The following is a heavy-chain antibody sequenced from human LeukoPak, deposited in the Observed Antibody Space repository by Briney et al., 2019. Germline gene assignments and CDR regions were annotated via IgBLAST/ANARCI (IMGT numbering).Heavy chain of an antibody. CDR1: GGSLSGYY. D-gene: IGHD3-16*02. J-gene: IGHJ6*02. V-gene: IGHV4-34*01. Sequence: SETLSLTCAVYGGSLSGYYWSWIRQPPGKGLEWIGEINHSGSTNYNPSLKSRVTISVDTSKNQFSLKLSSVTAADTAVYYCARSRYDYVWGSYRSRDYYYGMDVWGQGTTVTVSS. CDR3: ARSRYDYVWGSYRSRDYYYGMDV. CDR2: INHSGST.